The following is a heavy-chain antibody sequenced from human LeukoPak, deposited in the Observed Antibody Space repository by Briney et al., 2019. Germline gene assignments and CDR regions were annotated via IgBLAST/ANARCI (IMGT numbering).Heavy chain of an antibody. Sequence: GGSLRLSCAASGFTFNNYAMSWVRQAPGKGLEWVAVISYDGSNKYYADSVKGRFTISRDNSKNTLYLQMNSLRAEDTAVYYCARDISPYSSSPTDYWGQGTLVTVSS. J-gene: IGHJ4*02. CDR2: ISYDGSNK. CDR3: ARDISPYSSSPTDY. D-gene: IGHD6-13*01. CDR1: GFTFNNYA. V-gene: IGHV3-30-3*01.